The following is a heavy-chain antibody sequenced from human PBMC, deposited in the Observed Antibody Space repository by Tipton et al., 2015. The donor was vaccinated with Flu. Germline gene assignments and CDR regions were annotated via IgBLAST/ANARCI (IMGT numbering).Heavy chain of an antibody. CDR3: ARDAYYGSGSYLMRYCYHGVDV. D-gene: IGHD3-10*01. J-gene: IGHJ6*02. CDR2: INPNSGGT. Sequence: QLVQSGAEVKKPGASVKVSCKASGYTFTGYYMHWVRQAPGQGLEWMGWINPNSGGTNYAQKFQGRVTMTRDTSISTAYMELSRLRSDDAAVYYCARDAYYGSGSYLMRYCYHGVDVWGQGTTVTVSS. V-gene: IGHV1-2*02. CDR1: GYTFTGYY.